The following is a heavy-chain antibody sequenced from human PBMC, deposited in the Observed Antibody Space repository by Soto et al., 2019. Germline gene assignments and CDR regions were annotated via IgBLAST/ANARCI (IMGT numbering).Heavy chain of an antibody. J-gene: IGHJ5*02. Sequence: QVRLVESGGGVVQPGRSLRLSCTASGFSFSSYAMYWFRQPPGKGLEWVAVISHDGNNKHYAHSVKGRVTVSRDISNNVLDLQLNSLRGEDTAMYYCARDMYSSDYFVKWFEPWGEGTLVTVSS. CDR2: ISHDGNNK. D-gene: IGHD6-19*01. CDR1: GFSFSSYA. V-gene: IGHV3-30-3*01. CDR3: ARDMYSSDYFVKWFEP.